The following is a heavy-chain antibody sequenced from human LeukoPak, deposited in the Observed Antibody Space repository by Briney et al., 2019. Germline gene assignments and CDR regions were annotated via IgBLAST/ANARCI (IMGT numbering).Heavy chain of an antibody. CDR1: GFTFRSYG. J-gene: IGHJ6*02. Sequence: GGSLRLSCEGSGFTFRSYGMSWVRQAPGKGLEWVATIKQDGSEKYYVASVKGRFTISRDNAKKSLYLEINSLRAEDTAVYYCATLSYFYGMAVWGQGTTITVSS. CDR2: IKQDGSEK. CDR3: ATLSYFYGMAV. V-gene: IGHV3-7*01. D-gene: IGHD2/OR15-2a*01.